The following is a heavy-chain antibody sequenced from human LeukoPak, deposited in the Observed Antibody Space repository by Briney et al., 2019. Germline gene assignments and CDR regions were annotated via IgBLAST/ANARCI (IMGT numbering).Heavy chain of an antibody. D-gene: IGHD3-22*01. CDR1: GGSFSGYY. CDR3: ARHHKGYVIRGHAFDI. V-gene: IGHV4-34*01. J-gene: IGHJ3*02. Sequence: SETLSLTCAVYGGSFSGYYWSWIRQPPGKGLEWIGEINHSGSTNYNPSLKSRVTISVDTSKNQFSLKLSSVTAADTAVYYCARHHKGYVIRGHAFDIWGQGTMVTVSS. CDR2: INHSGST.